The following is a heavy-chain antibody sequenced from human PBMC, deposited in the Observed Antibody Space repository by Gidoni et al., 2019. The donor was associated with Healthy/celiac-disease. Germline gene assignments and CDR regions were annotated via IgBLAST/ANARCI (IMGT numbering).Heavy chain of an antibody. CDR3: ASVERDDFWSGYPQY. V-gene: IGHV1-69*01. J-gene: IGHJ4*02. CDR2: IIPIFGTA. CDR1: A. Sequence: QVQLVQSGAEVQKPGSSVKVSYAISWVRQAPGQGLEWMGGIIPIFGTANYAQKFQGRVTITADESTSTAYMELSSLRSEDTAVYYCASVERDDFWSGYPQYWGQGTLVTVSS. D-gene: IGHD3-3*01.